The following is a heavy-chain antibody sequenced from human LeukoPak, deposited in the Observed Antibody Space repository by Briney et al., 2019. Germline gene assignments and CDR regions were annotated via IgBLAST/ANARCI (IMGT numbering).Heavy chain of an antibody. CDR1: GSTFSSYW. Sequence: GGSLRLSCAASGSTFSSYWMTWVRQAPGKGLEWVANIKQDGSEKYYVDSVKGRFTISRDSAKNSLYLQMNSLRAEDTALYYCAREDTKYDILTGYGYWGQGTLVTVSS. CDR3: AREDTKYDILTGYGY. CDR2: IKQDGSEK. J-gene: IGHJ4*02. D-gene: IGHD3-9*01. V-gene: IGHV3-7*03.